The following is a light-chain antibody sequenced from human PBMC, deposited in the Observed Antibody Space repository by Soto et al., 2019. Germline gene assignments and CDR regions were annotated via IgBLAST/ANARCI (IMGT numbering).Light chain of an antibody. CDR1: SSDVGGYNY. CDR2: EVS. CDR3: SSYTSSSTQV. Sequence: QSVLTQPASVSGSPGQSITISCTGTSSDVGGYNYVSWYQQHPGRAPKLMIYEVSNRPSGVSNRFSGSKSGNTASLTISGLQAEDEADYYCSSYTSSSTQVFGTGTKGTGL. V-gene: IGLV2-14*01. J-gene: IGLJ1*01.